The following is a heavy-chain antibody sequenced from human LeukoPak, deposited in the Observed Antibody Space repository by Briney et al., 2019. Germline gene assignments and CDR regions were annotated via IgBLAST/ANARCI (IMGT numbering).Heavy chain of an antibody. V-gene: IGHV3-15*01. D-gene: IGHD1-26*01. Sequence: GGSLRLSCAASGFTFSNAWMSWARQAPGKGLEWVGRIKSKTDGGTTDYAAPVKGRFTISRDDSKNTLYLQMNSLRAEDTAVYYCAKGAEYYYYYMDVWGKGTTVTVSS. CDR1: GFTFSNAW. J-gene: IGHJ6*03. CDR2: IKSKTDGGTT. CDR3: AKGAEYYYYYMDV.